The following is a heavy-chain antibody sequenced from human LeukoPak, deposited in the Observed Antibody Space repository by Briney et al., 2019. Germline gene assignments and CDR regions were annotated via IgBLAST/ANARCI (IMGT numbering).Heavy chain of an antibody. V-gene: IGHV3-7*01. D-gene: IGHD2-21*02. Sequence: GGSLRLSCAASGFTFSTYWMNWYRQTPGKGREWVGNINQDASEINYVDSVRGRFTISRDNAKNSLHLQMNSLRAEDTAVYYCATDRDNSDWQKRFDSWGQGTLVTVSS. CDR2: INQDASEI. J-gene: IGHJ4*02. CDR1: GFTFSTYW. CDR3: ATDRDNSDWQKRFDS.